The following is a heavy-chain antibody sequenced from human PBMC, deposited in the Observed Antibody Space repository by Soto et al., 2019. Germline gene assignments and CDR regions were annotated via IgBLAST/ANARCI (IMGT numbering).Heavy chain of an antibody. J-gene: IGHJ6*02. Sequence: QVQLVQSGDEVKKPGASVKVSCKASGYILVNYGIAWVRQAPGQGLEWMGWISPYTGNTHSATKVQGRLTMTTDTSRSTAHMDMGSLTSDDTAVYYCVMVDNYVTPTPQDVWGQGTTVTVSS. D-gene: IGHD3-16*01. CDR2: ISPYTGNT. CDR1: GYILVNYG. CDR3: VMVDNYVTPTPQDV. V-gene: IGHV1-18*01.